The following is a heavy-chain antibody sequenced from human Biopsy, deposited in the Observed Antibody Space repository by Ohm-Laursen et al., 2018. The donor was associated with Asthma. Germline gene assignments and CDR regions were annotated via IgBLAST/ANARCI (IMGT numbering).Heavy chain of an antibody. V-gene: IGHV3-11*01. Sequence: SLRLSCAASGMSVSDYYMTWLRQCPGKGLEWLSHIGIKGTSIYYVDSVKGRFTISRDNAKNSLFLQMNGLRADDTAVYFCAGGRYCSGASCLYGMDVWAQGTTVSVSS. CDR1: GMSVSDYY. CDR2: IGIKGTSI. CDR3: AGGRYCSGASCLYGMDV. J-gene: IGHJ6*02. D-gene: IGHD2-15*01.